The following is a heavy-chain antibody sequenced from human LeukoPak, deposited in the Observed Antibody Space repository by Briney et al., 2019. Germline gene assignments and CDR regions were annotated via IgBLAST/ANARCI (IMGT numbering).Heavy chain of an antibody. CDR1: GFTFSSYG. Sequence: GGSLRLSCAASGFTFSSYGMSWVRQAPGKGLEWVSAISGTTGSTYYADSVKGRFTISRDISKNTLYLQMQSLRAEDTAVYYCAELGITMIGGVWGKGTTVTISS. V-gene: IGHV3-23*01. CDR2: ISGTTGST. CDR3: AELGITMIGGV. J-gene: IGHJ6*04. D-gene: IGHD3-10*02.